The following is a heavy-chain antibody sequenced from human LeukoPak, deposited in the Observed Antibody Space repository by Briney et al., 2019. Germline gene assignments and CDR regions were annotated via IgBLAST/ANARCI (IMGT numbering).Heavy chain of an antibody. J-gene: IGHJ4*02. Sequence: GGSLRLSCAASGFTVSKNYMNWVRQAPGKGLEWVSVIYSGGSTYYADSVKGRFTISRDNSKNTLYLQMNSLRAEDTAVYYCAREQTFPYSDSWGQGTLVTVSS. CDR3: AREQTFPYSDS. CDR2: IYSGGST. V-gene: IGHV3-66*01. D-gene: IGHD3-16*01. CDR1: GFTVSKNY.